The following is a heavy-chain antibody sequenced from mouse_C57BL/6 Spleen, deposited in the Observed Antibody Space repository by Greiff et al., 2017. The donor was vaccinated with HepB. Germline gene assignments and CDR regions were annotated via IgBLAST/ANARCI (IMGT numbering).Heavy chain of an antibody. D-gene: IGHD2-2*01. V-gene: IGHV5-9-1*02. J-gene: IGHJ3*01. CDR1: GFTFSSYA. CDR2: ISSGGDYI. Sequence: EVKLMESGEGLVKPGGSLKLSCAASGFTFSSYAMSWVRQTPEKRLEWVAYISSGGDYIYYADTVKGRFTISRDNARNTLYLQMSSLKSEDTAMYYCTRIDGYDPWFAYWGQGTLVTVSA. CDR3: TRIDGYDPWFAY.